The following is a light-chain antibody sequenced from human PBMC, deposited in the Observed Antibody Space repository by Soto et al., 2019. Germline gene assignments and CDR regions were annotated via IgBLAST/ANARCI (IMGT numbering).Light chain of an antibody. CDR3: AAWDDILNGYV. V-gene: IGLV1-44*01. J-gene: IGLJ1*01. CDR1: SSNIESNT. CDR2: SNY. Sequence: QSVLTQPPSASVTPGQRVTISCSGSSSNIESNTVTWYQQLPGTAPKLVIYSNYDRPSGVPDRFSGSTSGTSASLVIRGLQSEDEADYYCAAWDDILNGYVFGGGTRSPS.